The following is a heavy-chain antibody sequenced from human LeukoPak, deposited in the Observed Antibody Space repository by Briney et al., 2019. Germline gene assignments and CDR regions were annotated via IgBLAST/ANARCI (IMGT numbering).Heavy chain of an antibody. CDR1: GFTFSSYG. CDR3: AKDSGSTNYFDY. CDR2: IWYDGSNK. D-gene: IGHD2-15*01. J-gene: IGHJ4*02. Sequence: GGSLRLSCAASGFTFSSYGMHWVRQAPGKGLEWVAIIWYDGSNKYYADSVKGRFTISRDNSKNALYLQMNGLRAEDTAVYYCAKDSGSTNYFDYWGQGTLVTVSS. V-gene: IGHV3-33*06.